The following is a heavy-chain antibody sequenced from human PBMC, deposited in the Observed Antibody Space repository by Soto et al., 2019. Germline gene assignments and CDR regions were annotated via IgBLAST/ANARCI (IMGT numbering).Heavy chain of an antibody. D-gene: IGHD1-26*01. CDR1: GFTFSSYA. J-gene: IGHJ4*02. V-gene: IGHV3-23*01. CDR3: ASVGITDFYFDS. CDR2: MSVSGDYT. Sequence: PGESLKISCTASGFTFSSYAMSWVRQAPGKGLEWVSVMSVSGDYTFYADSVKGRFTISRDNSKNTLYLQMNCLRAEDTAVYYCASVGITDFYFDSWAREPWSPSPQ.